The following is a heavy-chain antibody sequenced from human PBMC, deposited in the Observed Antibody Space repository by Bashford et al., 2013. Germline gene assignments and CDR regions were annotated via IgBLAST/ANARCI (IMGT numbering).Heavy chain of an antibody. J-gene: IGHJ5*02. CDR2: INPNSGGT. CDR1: GYTFTGYY. D-gene: IGHD5-18*01. Sequence: VASVKVSCKASGYTFTGYYMHWVRQAPGQGLEWMGWINPNSGGTNYAQKFQGWVTMTRDTSISTAYMELSRLRSDDTAVYYCARDRGGYSYGPNWFRPVGPGNPGPPSPQ. CDR3: ARDRGGYSYGPNWFRP. V-gene: IGHV1-2*04.